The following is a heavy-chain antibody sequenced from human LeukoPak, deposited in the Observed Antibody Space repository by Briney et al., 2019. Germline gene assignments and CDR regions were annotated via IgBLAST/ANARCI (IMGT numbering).Heavy chain of an antibody. J-gene: IGHJ4*02. CDR2: IRYDGSNK. CDR1: GFTFSSYG. V-gene: IGHV3-30*02. CDR3: AKDRYCDNGVCSGSLDY. D-gene: IGHD2-8*01. Sequence: GGSLRLSCAASGFTFSSYGMHWVRQTPGKGLEWVAFIRYDGSNKNYADSVKGRFTFSRDNSKNTVYLQMNSLRAEDTAVYYCAKDRYCDNGVCSGSLDYWGQGTLVTVSS.